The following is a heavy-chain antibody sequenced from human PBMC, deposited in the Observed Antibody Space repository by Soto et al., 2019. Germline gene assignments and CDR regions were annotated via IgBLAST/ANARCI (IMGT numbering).Heavy chain of an antibody. CDR1: GGSISSYY. J-gene: IGHJ6*03. D-gene: IGHD6-6*01. CDR3: ARRGYSSSSPYYYYYYMDV. Sequence: SETLSLTCTVSGGSISSYYWSWIRQPPGKGLEWIGYIYYSGSTNYNPSLKSRVTISVDTSKNQFSLKLSSVTAADTAVYYCARRGYSSSSPYYYYYYMDVWGKGTTVTVSS. V-gene: IGHV4-59*08. CDR2: IYYSGST.